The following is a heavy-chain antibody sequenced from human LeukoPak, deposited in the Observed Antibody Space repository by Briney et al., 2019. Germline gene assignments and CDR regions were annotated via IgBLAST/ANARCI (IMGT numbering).Heavy chain of an antibody. CDR1: NASISSSY. Sequence: PSETLSLTCTVSNASISSSYWSWIRQPPGKGLEWIGYIDHTGSTNYNPSLNGRVTISRDTSKNHFSLELSSVTAADTAVYFCARGRVSSSSWSSTYYYYFYMDVWGRGTTVTVSS. CDR2: IDHTGST. J-gene: IGHJ6*03. D-gene: IGHD6-13*01. V-gene: IGHV4-59*01. CDR3: ARGRVSSSSWSSTYYYYFYMDV.